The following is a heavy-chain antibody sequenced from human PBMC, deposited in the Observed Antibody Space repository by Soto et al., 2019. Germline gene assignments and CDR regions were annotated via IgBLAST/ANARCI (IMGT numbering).Heavy chain of an antibody. V-gene: IGHV1-3*01. J-gene: IGHJ4*01. Sequence: ASVKVSCKTFGYTFTNYVIHWVRQAPGQGLEWMGWINAGTGNTKYSQKLQDRLTISRDTSAATAYLDLSRLASEDTAVYYCARGRSSWSSDFWGHGPLVTVSS. CDR3: ARGRSSWSSDF. CDR1: GYTFTNYV. CDR2: INAGTGNT.